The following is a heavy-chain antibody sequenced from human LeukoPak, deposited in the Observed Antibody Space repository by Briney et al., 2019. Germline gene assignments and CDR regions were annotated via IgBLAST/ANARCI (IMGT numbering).Heavy chain of an antibody. CDR2: TNHSGST. D-gene: IGHD6-13*01. V-gene: IGHV4-34*01. CDR1: GGSFSGYY. Sequence: SETLSLTCAVYGGSFSGYYWSWIRQPPGKGLEWIGETNHSGSTNYNPSLKSRVTISVDTSKNQFSLKLSSVTAADTAVYYCARGTRPYSRFDYWGQGTLVTVSS. J-gene: IGHJ4*02. CDR3: ARGTRPYSRFDY.